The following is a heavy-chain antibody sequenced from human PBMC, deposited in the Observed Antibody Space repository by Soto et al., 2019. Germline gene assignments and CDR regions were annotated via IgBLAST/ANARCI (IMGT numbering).Heavy chain of an antibody. CDR3: ERGPGIAAAGTISDY. J-gene: IGHJ4*02. CDR1: GYTFTSYG. D-gene: IGHD6-13*01. Sequence: GASVKVSCKASGYTFTSYGISWVRQAPGQGLEWMGWISAYNGNTNYAQKLQGRVTMTTDTSTSTAYMELRSLRSDDTAVYYCERGPGIAAAGTISDYWGQGTLVTVSS. CDR2: ISAYNGNT. V-gene: IGHV1-18*01.